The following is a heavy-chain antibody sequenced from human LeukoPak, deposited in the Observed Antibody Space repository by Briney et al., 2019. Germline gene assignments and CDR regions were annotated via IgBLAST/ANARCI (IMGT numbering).Heavy chain of an antibody. Sequence: GGSLRLSCAASGFTFSSYWMSWVRQAPGKGLEWVANIKQDGSEKYYVDSVKGRFTISRDNSKNTLYLQMNSLRAEDTAVYYCAKASGDGYTRPFDYWGQGTLVTVSS. D-gene: IGHD5-24*01. CDR3: AKASGDGYTRPFDY. CDR2: IKQDGSEK. CDR1: GFTFSSYW. V-gene: IGHV3-7*03. J-gene: IGHJ4*02.